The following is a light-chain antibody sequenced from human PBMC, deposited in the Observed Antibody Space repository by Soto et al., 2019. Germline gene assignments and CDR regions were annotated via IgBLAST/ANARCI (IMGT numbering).Light chain of an antibody. Sequence: SALTQSRSVSGSPGQSVTISCTGTSSDVCGYTFVSWYQQYPGKAPKPIIYDVTKRPSGVPDRFSGTKSGNTASLPISGLQTDDEADYYCCSYAGSYTHVFGTGTKGTVL. J-gene: IGLJ1*01. CDR2: DVT. V-gene: IGLV2-11*01. CDR1: SSDVCGYTF. CDR3: CSYAGSYTHV.